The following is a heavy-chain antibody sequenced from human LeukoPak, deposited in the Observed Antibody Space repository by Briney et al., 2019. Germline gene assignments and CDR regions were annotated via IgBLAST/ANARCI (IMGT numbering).Heavy chain of an antibody. J-gene: IGHJ3*02. D-gene: IGHD6-19*01. Sequence: SETLSLTCAVYGGSFSGYYWSWIRQPPGKGLEWIGEINHSGSTNYNPSLKSRVTISLDTSKNQFSLKLSSVTATDTAIYYCAREPSGSALDIWGQGTMVTVSS. CDR3: AREPSGSALDI. CDR2: INHSGST. V-gene: IGHV4-34*01. CDR1: GGSFSGYY.